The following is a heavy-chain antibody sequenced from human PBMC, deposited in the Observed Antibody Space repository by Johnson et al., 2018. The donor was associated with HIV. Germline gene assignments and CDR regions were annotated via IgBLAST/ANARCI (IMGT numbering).Heavy chain of an antibody. CDR3: ARVASIALRPDAFDI. J-gene: IGHJ3*02. CDR1: GFSFGDYW. V-gene: IGHV3-7*01. Sequence: VQLVESGGGVVQPGRSLRLSCAASGFSFGDYWMTWVRQAPGKGLEWVANIKQDGSEKYYVDSVKGRFTISRDNAKNSQFLQMNSLRVEDTAVYYCARVASIALRPDAFDIWGQGTMVTVSS. CDR2: IKQDGSEK. D-gene: IGHD6-6*01.